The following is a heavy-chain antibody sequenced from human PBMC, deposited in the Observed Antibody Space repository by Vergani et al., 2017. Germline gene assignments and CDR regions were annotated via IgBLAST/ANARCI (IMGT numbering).Heavy chain of an antibody. V-gene: IGHV3-53*02. CDR1: GFTVSSNY. CDR2: IYSGGST. D-gene: IGHD3-22*01. Sequence: EVQLVETGGGLIQPGGSLRFSCAASGFTVSSNYMSWVRQAPGKGLEWVSVIYSGGSTYYADSVKGRFTISRDNSKNTLYLQMNSLRAEDTAVYYCARGLSHYYDSSGYYLAPSYFDYWGQGTLVTVSS. CDR3: ARGLSHYYDSSGYYLAPSYFDY. J-gene: IGHJ4*02.